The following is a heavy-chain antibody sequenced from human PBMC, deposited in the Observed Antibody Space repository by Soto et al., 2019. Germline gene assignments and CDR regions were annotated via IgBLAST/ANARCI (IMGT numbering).Heavy chain of an antibody. V-gene: IGHV3-74*01. CDR1: VFTFNNFW. CDR2: INSDGTTT. CDR3: VRDIR. Sequence: EVQLVESGGGLVQPGGSLRLSFAASVFTFNNFWMYWVRQTPEKGLVWVSGINSDGTTTIYADSVKGRFTISRDNAKNTLYLQMNSLTVEDTAIYYCVRDIRWGQGTLVTVSS. J-gene: IGHJ4*02.